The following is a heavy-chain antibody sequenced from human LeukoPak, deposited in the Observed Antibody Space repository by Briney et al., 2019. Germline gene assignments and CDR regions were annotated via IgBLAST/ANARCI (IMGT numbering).Heavy chain of an antibody. V-gene: IGHV1-18*01. CDR2: IAADSGDIHGYT. Sequence: GDSVKVSCKASGYRLRNHGISWVRQAPGQGLEWVGWIAADSGDIHGYTHYAEKLQGRVSMTTDTSTDTAYMDLRSLTSDDTAVYYCARGSSPYNWYFDLWGRGTLITVSS. D-gene: IGHD4-11*01. CDR1: GYRLRNHG. CDR3: ARGSSPYNWYFDL. J-gene: IGHJ2*01.